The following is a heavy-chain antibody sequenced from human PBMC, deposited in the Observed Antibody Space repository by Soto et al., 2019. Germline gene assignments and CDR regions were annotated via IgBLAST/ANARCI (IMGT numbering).Heavy chain of an antibody. Sequence: QVQLVQSGAEVKKPGSSVKVSCKASGGTFSSSAFSWVRQAPGQGLEWMGGIIPLFRTPDYGQRFQGRVTIPADESAGTVYMELRGLRSEDTAVYFCARDKGRQQLGGNYYYITDIWGQGTTVTVSS. CDR3: ARDKGRQQLGGNYYYITDI. CDR2: IIPLFRTP. CDR1: GGTFSSSA. V-gene: IGHV1-69*12. D-gene: IGHD3-3*02. J-gene: IGHJ6*02.